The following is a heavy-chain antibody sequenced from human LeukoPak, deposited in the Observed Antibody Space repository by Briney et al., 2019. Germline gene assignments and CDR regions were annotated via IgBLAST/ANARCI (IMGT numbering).Heavy chain of an antibody. J-gene: IGHJ4*02. Sequence: PSETLSLTCTVSGGSISSYYWSWIRQPPGKGLEWIGYIYTSGSTNYNPSLKSRVTISVDTSKNQFSLKLSSVTAADTAVYYCASMVPAAIPYFDYWGQETLVTVSS. D-gene: IGHD2-2*02. CDR1: GGSISSYY. CDR3: ASMVPAAIPYFDY. CDR2: IYTSGST. V-gene: IGHV4-4*09.